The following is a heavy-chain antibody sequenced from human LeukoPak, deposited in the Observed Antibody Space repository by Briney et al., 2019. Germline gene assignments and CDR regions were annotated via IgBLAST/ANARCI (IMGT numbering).Heavy chain of an antibody. D-gene: IGHD1-7*01. CDR2: IIPIFGTA. J-gene: IGHJ4*02. V-gene: IGHV1-69*13. CDR3: ASGLELSFDY. Sequence: ASVKVSRKASGGTFSSYAISWVRQAPGQGLEWMGGIIPIFGTANYAQKFQGRVTITADESTSTAYMELSSLRSEDTAVYYCASGLELSFDYWGQGTLVTVSS. CDR1: GGTFSSYA.